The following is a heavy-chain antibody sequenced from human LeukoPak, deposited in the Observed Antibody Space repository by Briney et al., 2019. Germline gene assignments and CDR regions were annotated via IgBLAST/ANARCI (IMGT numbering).Heavy chain of an antibody. Sequence: SETLSLTCTVSGGSISSYYWSWIRQPPGKGLEWIGYIYYSGSTNYNPSLKSRVTISVDTSKNQFSLKLSSVTAADTAVYYCARARSPYHYYYGMDVWGQGTTVTVSS. CDR1: GGSISSYY. V-gene: IGHV4-59*01. D-gene: IGHD2-15*01. J-gene: IGHJ6*02. CDR3: ARARSPYHYYYGMDV. CDR2: IYYSGST.